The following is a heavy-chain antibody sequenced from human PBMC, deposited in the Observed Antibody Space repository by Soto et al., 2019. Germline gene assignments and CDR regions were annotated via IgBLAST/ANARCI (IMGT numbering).Heavy chain of an antibody. CDR2: LHSSGFA. J-gene: IGHJ4*02. Sequence: LSLTCTVYGASMSDYHGSWIRQSPGKGLEHIGYLHSSGFAEYNPSLKSRVTISMDTSRNQFSLKLRFVTAADTAIYYCARSGHTFVGAVWGQGVLVTVSS. D-gene: IGHD1-26*01. V-gene: IGHV4-59*01. CDR1: GASMSDYH. CDR3: ARSGHTFVGAV.